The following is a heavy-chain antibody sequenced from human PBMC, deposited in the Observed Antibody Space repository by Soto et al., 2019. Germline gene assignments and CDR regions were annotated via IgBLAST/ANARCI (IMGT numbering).Heavy chain of an antibody. CDR3: AHMGSGASSYGY. Sequence: QITLKESGPTLVKPTQTLTLTCTFSGFSLSTSGVGVGWIRQPPGKALEWLALIYWHDDKRYSPYLKSKLTINQHTSKTQVVPTMTTVDPVDTATYYCAHMGSGASSYGYWAQGTLVTVSS. D-gene: IGHD6-6*01. CDR1: GFSLSTSGVG. V-gene: IGHV2-5*01. CDR2: IYWHDDK. J-gene: IGHJ4*02.